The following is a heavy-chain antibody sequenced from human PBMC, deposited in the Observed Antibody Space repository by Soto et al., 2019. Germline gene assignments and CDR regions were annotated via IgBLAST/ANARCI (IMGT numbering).Heavy chain of an antibody. CDR2: IWYDGSNK. CDR3: VKSYSDFWCVCLYDDGMDV. Sequence: QVQLVESGGGVVQPGRSLRLSCAASGFTFSSYGMHWVRQAPGKGLEWVAVIWYDGSNKYYADSVKGRFTISRDNSKNTRYLQINSLIAESTSVYYWVKSYSDFWCVCLYDDGMDVWGQGTTVTVSS. D-gene: IGHD3-3*01. V-gene: IGHV3-33*06. J-gene: IGHJ6*02. CDR1: GFTFSSYG.